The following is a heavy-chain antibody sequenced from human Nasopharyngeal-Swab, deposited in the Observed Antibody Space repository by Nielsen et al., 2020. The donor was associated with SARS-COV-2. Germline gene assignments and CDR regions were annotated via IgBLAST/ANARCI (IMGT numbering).Heavy chain of an antibody. CDR1: GYTFTSYD. CDR3: AREILRFLEWLLPDAFDI. Sequence: ASVNVSCKASGYTFTSYDINWVRQATGQGLEWMGWMNPNSGNTGYAQKFQGRVTMTRNTSISTAYMELSSLRSEDTAVYYCAREILRFLEWLLPDAFDIWGQGTMVTVSS. V-gene: IGHV1-8*01. J-gene: IGHJ3*02. D-gene: IGHD3-3*01. CDR2: MNPNSGNT.